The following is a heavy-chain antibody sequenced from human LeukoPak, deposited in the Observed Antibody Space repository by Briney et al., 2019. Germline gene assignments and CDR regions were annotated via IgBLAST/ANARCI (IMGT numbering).Heavy chain of an antibody. Sequence: PGGSLRLSCAASGFTFSTKWMSWVRQAPGKGLEWVATINQDGSDQYYGHSVKGRLTISRDNAKNSLDLQMNSLRAEDTAVYYCARDYSSGRDFWGQGTLVTVSS. CDR3: ARDYSSGRDF. D-gene: IGHD3-22*01. V-gene: IGHV3-7*04. J-gene: IGHJ4*02. CDR2: INQDGSDQ. CDR1: GFTFSTKW.